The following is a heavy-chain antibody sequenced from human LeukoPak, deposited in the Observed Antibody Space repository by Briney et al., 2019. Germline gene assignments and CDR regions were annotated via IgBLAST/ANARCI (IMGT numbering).Heavy chain of an antibody. CDR2: ISYYGSNK. CDR1: VCTFSSYA. V-gene: IGHV3-30*04. CDR3: ARDRTYTSGRYVSSLWQAFDY. Sequence: PGGALRLSCAASVCTFSSYAMHWVRQAPGKGLEGVAVISYYGSNKNYAHSLKGRFTISRDNSKNPLYLQMNSLRDEHTAVYYCARDRTYTSGRYVSSLWQAFDYWGQGTLVTVSS. J-gene: IGHJ4*02. D-gene: IGHD6-19*01.